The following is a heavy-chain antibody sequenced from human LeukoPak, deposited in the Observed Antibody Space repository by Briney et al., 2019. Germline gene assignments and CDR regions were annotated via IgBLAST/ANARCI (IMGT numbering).Heavy chain of an antibody. Sequence: ASVKVSCKASGGTFSSYTISWVRQAPGQGLEWMGRIIPILGIANYAQKFQGRVTITADRSTSTAYMELSSLRSEDTAVYYCARGEMATIPDYWGQGTLVTVSS. CDR2: IIPILGIA. CDR1: GGTFSSYT. D-gene: IGHD5-24*01. J-gene: IGHJ4*02. CDR3: ARGEMATIPDY. V-gene: IGHV1-69*02.